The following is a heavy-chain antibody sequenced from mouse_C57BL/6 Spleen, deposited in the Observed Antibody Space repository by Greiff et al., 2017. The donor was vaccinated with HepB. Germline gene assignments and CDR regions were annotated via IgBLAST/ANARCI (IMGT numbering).Heavy chain of an antibody. J-gene: IGHJ2*01. CDR3: AREGTLHYFDY. V-gene: IGHV1-26*01. CDR2: INPNNGGT. CDR1: GYTFTDYY. Sequence: VQLQQSGPELVKPGASVKISCKASGYTFTDYYMNWVKQSHGKSLEWIGDINPNNGGTSYNQKFKGKATLTVDKSSSTAYMELRSLTSEDSAVYYCAREGTLHYFDYWGQGTTLTVSS.